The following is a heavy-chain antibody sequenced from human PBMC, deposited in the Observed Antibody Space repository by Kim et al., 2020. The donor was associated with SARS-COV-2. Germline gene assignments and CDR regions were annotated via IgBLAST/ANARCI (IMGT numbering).Heavy chain of an antibody. CDR3: ASSTYYYGSGSAPDY. V-gene: IGHV4-59*13. J-gene: IGHJ4*02. CDR1: GGSISSYY. D-gene: IGHD3-10*01. CDR2: VYYSWST. Sequence: SETLSLTCTVSGGSISSYYWSWIRQRPGKGLEWVGYVYYSWSTNYNPSLKSRVTISVDTSKNQFSLELSSVTAADTAVYYCASSTYYYGSGSAPDYWGQGTLVTVSS.